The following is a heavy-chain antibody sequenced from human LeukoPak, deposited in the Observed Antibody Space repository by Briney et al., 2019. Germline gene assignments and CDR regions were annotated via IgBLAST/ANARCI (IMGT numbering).Heavy chain of an antibody. D-gene: IGHD7-27*01. V-gene: IGHV7-4-1*02. CDR3: ARSTNRDYFDY. CDR2: INTGTGNP. J-gene: IGHJ4*02. CDR1: GYTFTDYA. Sequence: ASVKVSCKASGYTFTDYAMSWVRQAPGQGLESMGWINTGTGNPTYAQGFTGRFVFSLDTSVSTAYLQISSLKAEDTAVYYCARSTNRDYFDYWGQGTLVTVSS.